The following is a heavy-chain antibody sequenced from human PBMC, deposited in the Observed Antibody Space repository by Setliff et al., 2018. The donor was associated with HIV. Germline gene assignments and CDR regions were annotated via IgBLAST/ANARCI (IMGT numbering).Heavy chain of an antibody. CDR1: GYTFTSYA. V-gene: IGHV1-3*01. Sequence: ASVKVSCKASGYTFTSYAMHWERQAPGQRLEWMGWINAGNGNTKYSQKFQGRVTITRDTSASTAYMELSSLRSEDTAVYYCARTPLHYYDSSGYNPNWYFDLWGRGTLVTVSS. CDR2: INAGNGNT. J-gene: IGHJ2*01. CDR3: ARTPLHYYDSSGYNPNWYFDL. D-gene: IGHD3-22*01.